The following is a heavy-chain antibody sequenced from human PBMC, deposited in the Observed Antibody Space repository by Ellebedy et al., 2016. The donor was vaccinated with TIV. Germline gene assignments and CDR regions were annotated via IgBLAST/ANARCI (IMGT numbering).Heavy chain of an antibody. CDR3: VRDFGY. V-gene: IGHV3-23*01. J-gene: IGHJ4*02. CDR2: ISDSGDRT. CDR1: GFTFTTYA. Sequence: GESLKISXAASGFTFTTYAMTWVRQAPGKGLEWVSTISDSGDRTYYADSVRGRFTISRDNSRNTLYLQMTSLRAEDTAVYYCVRDFGYWGQGTLVTVSS.